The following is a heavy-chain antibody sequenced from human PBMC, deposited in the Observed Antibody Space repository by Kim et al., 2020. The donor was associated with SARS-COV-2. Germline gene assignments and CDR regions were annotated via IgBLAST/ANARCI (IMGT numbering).Heavy chain of an antibody. D-gene: IGHD3-3*01. CDR2: ISGSGGST. V-gene: IGHV3-23*01. Sequence: GGSLRLSCAASGFTFSSYAMSWVRQAPGKGLEWVSAISGSGGSTYYADSVKGLFTISRDNSKNTLYLQMNSLRAEDTAVYYCAKDNEVLRFLEWLSSYGMDVWGQGTTVTVSS. CDR3: AKDNEVLRFLEWLSSYGMDV. CDR1: GFTFSSYA. J-gene: IGHJ6*02.